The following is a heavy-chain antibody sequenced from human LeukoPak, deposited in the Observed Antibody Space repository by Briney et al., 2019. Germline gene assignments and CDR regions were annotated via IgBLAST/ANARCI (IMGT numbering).Heavy chain of an antibody. J-gene: IGHJ6*03. CDR2: ISWNSGSI. V-gene: IGHV3-9*01. D-gene: IGHD3-10*01. Sequence: GGSLRLSCVASGFTFDDYAMHWVRQAPGKGLEWVSGISWNSGSIGYADSVKGRFTISRDNAKNSLYLQMNSLRAEDTALYYCAKDVGSRNYYYMDVWGKGTTVTVSS. CDR1: GFTFDDYA. CDR3: AKDVGSRNYYYMDV.